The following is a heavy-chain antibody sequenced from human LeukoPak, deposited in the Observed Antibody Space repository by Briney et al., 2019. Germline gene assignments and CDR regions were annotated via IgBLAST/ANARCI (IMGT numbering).Heavy chain of an antibody. D-gene: IGHD3-22*01. V-gene: IGHV1-2*02. CDR3: ARDGDYYDRSGPFDP. CDR1: GYTFTGYY. CDR2: INPNSGGT. J-gene: IGHJ5*02. Sequence: ASVKVSCKASGYTFTGYYMHWVRQAPGQGLEWMGWINPNSGGTNYAQKFQGRVTMTRDTSISTAYMELSRLKSDDTAVYYCARDGDYYDRSGPFDPWGQGTLVTVSS.